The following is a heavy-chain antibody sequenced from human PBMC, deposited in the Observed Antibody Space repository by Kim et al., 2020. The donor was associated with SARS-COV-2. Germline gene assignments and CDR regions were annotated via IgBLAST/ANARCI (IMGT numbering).Heavy chain of an antibody. CDR2: IYWDDDK. J-gene: IGHJ5*02. Sequence: SGPTLVNPTETLTLTCTFSGFSLSTRGMCVSWIRQPPGKALEWLARIYWDDDKYYTTSLKPRLTISKDTSKNQVVLTLTNMDPVDTATYYCARTSGKGCRTTISCLEGVWLDPWGQGTLVTVSS. CDR3: ARTSGKGCRTTISCLEGVWLDP. V-gene: IGHV2-70*11. D-gene: IGHD2-2*01. CDR1: GFSLSTRGMC.